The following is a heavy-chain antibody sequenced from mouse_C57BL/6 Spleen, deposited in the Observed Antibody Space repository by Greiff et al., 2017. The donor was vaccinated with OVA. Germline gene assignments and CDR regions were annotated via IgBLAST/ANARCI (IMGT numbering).Heavy chain of an antibody. CDR1: GYTFTSYW. CDR3: AREKVLGRKDY. D-gene: IGHD4-1*01. Sequence: QVQLQQPGTELVKPGASVKLSCKASGYTFTSYWMHWVKQRPGQGLEWIGNINPSNGGTNYNEKVKSKATLTVDKSSSTAYMQLSSLTSEDSAVYYFAREKVLGRKDYWGQGTSVTVSS. J-gene: IGHJ4*01. CDR2: INPSNGGT. V-gene: IGHV1-53*01.